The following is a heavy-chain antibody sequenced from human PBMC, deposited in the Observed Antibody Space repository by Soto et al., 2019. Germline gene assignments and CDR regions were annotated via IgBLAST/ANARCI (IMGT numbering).Heavy chain of an antibody. J-gene: IGHJ4*02. CDR2: VYYSGNT. Sequence: ASETLSLTCSVSGGSISSSNYYWGWIRQPPGKGLEWIGSVYYSGNTYYNPSLKSRVTISADTSKKQFSLKLSSVTAADTAVYYCAIPYSTSWFDFWGQGTLVTVSS. D-gene: IGHD6-13*01. CDR3: AIPYSTSWFDF. V-gene: IGHV4-39*01. CDR1: GGSISSSNYY.